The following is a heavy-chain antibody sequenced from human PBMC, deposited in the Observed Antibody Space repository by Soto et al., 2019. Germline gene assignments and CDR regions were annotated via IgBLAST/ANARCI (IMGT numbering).Heavy chain of an antibody. CDR1: GFTFINYA. CDR2: ISYDGSNK. D-gene: IGHD4-17*01. CDR3: ARDQVKGTMTIL. V-gene: IGHV3-30-3*01. J-gene: IGHJ4*02. Sequence: QVQLVESRGGVVQPGRSLRLSCAASGFTFINYAMHWVRQAPGKGLEWVAVISYDGSNKYYADSVKGRFTISRDNSKNTMYLQMNSLSAEDTAVYHCARDQVKGTMTILWGQGTLVTVSS.